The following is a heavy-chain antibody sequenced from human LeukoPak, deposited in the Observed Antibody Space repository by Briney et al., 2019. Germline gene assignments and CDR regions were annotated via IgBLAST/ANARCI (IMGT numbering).Heavy chain of an antibody. D-gene: IGHD1-26*01. CDR1: GGSFSGYY. CDR3: ARDGSIRGYYYGMDV. Sequence: SETLSLTCAVYGGSFSGYYWNWIRQPPGKGLEWIGEINHSGSTNYNPSLKSRVTISVDTSKNQFSLKLSSVTAADTAVYYCARDGSIRGYYYGMDVWGQGTTVTVSS. V-gene: IGHV4-34*01. CDR2: INHSGST. J-gene: IGHJ6*02.